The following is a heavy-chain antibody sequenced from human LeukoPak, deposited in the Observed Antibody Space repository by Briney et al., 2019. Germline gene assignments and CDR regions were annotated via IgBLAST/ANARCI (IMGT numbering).Heavy chain of an antibody. Sequence: PSETLSLTCTVSGGSISSYYWSWIRQPPGKGLEWIGYIYYSGSTNYNPSLKSRVTISVDTSKNQFSLKLSSVTAADTAVYYCARRGYSSSDAFDIWGQGTMVTVSS. J-gene: IGHJ3*02. CDR2: IYYSGST. CDR1: GGSISSYY. V-gene: IGHV4-59*08. D-gene: IGHD6-13*01. CDR3: ARRGYSSSDAFDI.